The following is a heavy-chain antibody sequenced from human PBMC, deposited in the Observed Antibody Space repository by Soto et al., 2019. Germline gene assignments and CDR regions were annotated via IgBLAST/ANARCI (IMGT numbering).Heavy chain of an antibody. J-gene: IGHJ4*02. CDR1: GFTVSSSY. D-gene: IGHD6-13*01. Sequence: GGSLRLSCAASGFTVSSSYMSWVRQAPGKGLEWVSVIYSGGSTYYADSVKGRFTISRDNSKNTLYLQMNSLRAEDTAVYYCARDGRYSSSWDLDYWGQGTLVTVSS. V-gene: IGHV3-53*01. CDR3: ARDGRYSSSWDLDY. CDR2: IYSGGST.